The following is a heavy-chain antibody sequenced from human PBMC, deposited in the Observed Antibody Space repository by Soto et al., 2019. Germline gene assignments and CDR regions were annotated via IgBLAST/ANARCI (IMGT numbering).Heavy chain of an antibody. Sequence: QVQLQESGPGLVKPSETLSLTCTVSSGSIRDYYWGWIRQSPGKGLEWIGYIYYTGTTKYNPSLKSRVTISVDSSKSQFSLKLDSVTAAHTAVYYCARLGGYYQAFDSWGQGTLVTVSS. CDR2: IYYTGTT. V-gene: IGHV4-59*08. CDR3: ARLGGYYQAFDS. D-gene: IGHD3-22*01. J-gene: IGHJ4*02. CDR1: SGSIRDYY.